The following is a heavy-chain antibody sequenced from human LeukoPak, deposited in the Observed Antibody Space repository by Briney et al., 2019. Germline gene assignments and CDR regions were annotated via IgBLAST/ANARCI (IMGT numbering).Heavy chain of an antibody. CDR3: AREVVSGTVIDY. CDR2: ISSSSSYI. D-gene: IGHD2-2*01. Sequence: GGSLRLSCAASGFTFSSYSMNWVRQAPGKGLEWVSSISSSSSYIYYADSVKGRFTISRDNAKNSLYLQMNSLRAEDTAVYHCAREVVSGTVIDYWGQGTLVTVSS. CDR1: GFTFSSYS. V-gene: IGHV3-21*01. J-gene: IGHJ4*02.